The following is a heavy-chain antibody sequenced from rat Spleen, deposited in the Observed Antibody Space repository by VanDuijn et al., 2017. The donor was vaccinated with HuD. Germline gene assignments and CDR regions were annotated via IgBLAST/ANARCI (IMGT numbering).Heavy chain of an antibody. CDR3: ARSGGQWRAFDY. V-gene: IGHV2S30*01. Sequence: QVQLKESGPGLVQPSQTLSLTCTVSGFSLTGNNIHWIRQPPGKGLEWVGRMRFDGDTYYNSTLKSRLSISRDTSKNQVFLKMNSLQTEDTAMYFCARSGGQWRAFDYWGQGVMVTVSS. D-gene: IGHD1-1*01. CDR2: MRFDGDT. CDR1: GFSLTGNN. J-gene: IGHJ2*01.